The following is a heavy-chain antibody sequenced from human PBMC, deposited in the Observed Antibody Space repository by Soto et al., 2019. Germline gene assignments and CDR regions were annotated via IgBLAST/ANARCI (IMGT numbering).Heavy chain of an antibody. V-gene: IGHV1-8*01. Sequence: ASVKVSCKASGYTFTSYDINWVRQATGQGLEWMGWMNPNSDNTGYAEKFQGRVTMTRNTSISTAYMELSSLRSEDTAVYYCARGGIVLMVYAIRRQSVNAFDIWGQGTMVTVSS. CDR1: GYTFTSYD. CDR3: ARGGIVLMVYAIRRQSVNAFDI. D-gene: IGHD2-8*01. CDR2: MNPNSDNT. J-gene: IGHJ3*02.